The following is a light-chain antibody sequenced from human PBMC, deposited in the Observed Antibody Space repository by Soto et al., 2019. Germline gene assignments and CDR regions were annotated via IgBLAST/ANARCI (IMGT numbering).Light chain of an antibody. CDR2: AAS. CDR1: QSISSY. J-gene: IGKJ1*01. V-gene: IGKV1-39*01. CDR3: QQCYSTPQP. Sequence: DILMTQSPSSLSASVGDRVTITCRASQSISSYLNWYQQKPWKAPKLLLYAASSLQSVVPSRVTGTGSGTDFTLTIRSLQHEAFATYYCQQCYSTPQPFGQRTKVHI.